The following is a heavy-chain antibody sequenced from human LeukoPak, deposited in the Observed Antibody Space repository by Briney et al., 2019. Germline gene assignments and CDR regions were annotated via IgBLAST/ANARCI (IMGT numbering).Heavy chain of an antibody. Sequence: AASVKVSCKVSGYTLTELSMHWVRQAPGKGLEWMGGFDPEDGETIYAQKFQGRVTMTEDTSTDTAYMELSGLRSEDTAVYYCATGEDWNDVFDYWGQGTLVTVSS. CDR2: FDPEDGET. J-gene: IGHJ4*02. CDR1: GYTLTELS. D-gene: IGHD1-1*01. CDR3: ATGEDWNDVFDY. V-gene: IGHV1-24*01.